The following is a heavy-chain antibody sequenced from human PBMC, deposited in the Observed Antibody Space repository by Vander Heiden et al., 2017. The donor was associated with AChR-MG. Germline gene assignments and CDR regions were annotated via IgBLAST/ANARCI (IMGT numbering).Heavy chain of an antibody. CDR2: VSASGRST. V-gene: IGHV3-23*01. CDR1: GFTFSSYA. CDR3: AKDYDGGYSFDI. Sequence: EVQLLESGGALVRPGGSLRLSCAASGFTFSSYAMRWVRQAPGKGLEWVSGVSASGRSTYYADSVKGRFTISRDNSKNTLYLQMNSLTGDDTAVYYCAKDYDGGYSFDIWGQGTMVTVSS. J-gene: IGHJ3*02. D-gene: IGHD3-16*01.